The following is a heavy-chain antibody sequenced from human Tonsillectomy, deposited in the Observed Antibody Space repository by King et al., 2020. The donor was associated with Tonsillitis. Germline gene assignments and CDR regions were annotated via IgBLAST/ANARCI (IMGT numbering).Heavy chain of an antibody. D-gene: IGHD2-2*01. V-gene: IGHV4-59*01. J-gene: IGHJ3*02. CDR2: IYYSGST. CDR3: ARFLGYCSSTSCYDYAFDI. Sequence: QLQESGPGLVKPSETLSLTCTVSGGSISSYYWSWIRPPPGKGLEWIGYIYYSGSTNYNPSLKSRVTISVDTSKNQFSLKLSSVTAADTAVYYCARFLGYCSSTSCYDYAFDIWGQGTMVTVSS. CDR1: GGSISSYY.